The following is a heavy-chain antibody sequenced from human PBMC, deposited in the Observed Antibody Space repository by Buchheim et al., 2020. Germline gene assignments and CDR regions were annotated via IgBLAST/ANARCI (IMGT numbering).Heavy chain of an antibody. J-gene: IGHJ5*02. CDR1: GDSISRDQYS. CDR3: ARSQYDILTGYYHGWFDP. Sequence: QLHLQESGSGLVKPSQTLSLTCTVSGDSISRDQYSWGWIRQPPGKGLEWIGSIYYSGSTYYNPSLKSRVTISVDTSKNQFSLKLSSVTAADTAVYYCARSQYDILTGYYHGWFDPWGQGTL. V-gene: IGHV4-30-2*03. CDR2: IYYSGST. D-gene: IGHD3-9*01.